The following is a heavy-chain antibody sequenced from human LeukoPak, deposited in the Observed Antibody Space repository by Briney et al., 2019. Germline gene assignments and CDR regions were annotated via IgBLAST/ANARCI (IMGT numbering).Heavy chain of an antibody. D-gene: IGHD2-15*01. CDR3: ARDTLGYCSGGSCRAFDC. J-gene: IGHJ4*02. V-gene: IGHV3-21*01. Sequence: GGSLRLSCAASGFTFSSYSMNWVRQAPGKGLEWVSSISSSSSYIYYADSVKGRFTISRDNAKNSLYLQMNSLRAEGTAVYYCARDTLGYCSGGSCRAFDCWGQGTLVTVSS. CDR2: ISSSSSYI. CDR1: GFTFSSYS.